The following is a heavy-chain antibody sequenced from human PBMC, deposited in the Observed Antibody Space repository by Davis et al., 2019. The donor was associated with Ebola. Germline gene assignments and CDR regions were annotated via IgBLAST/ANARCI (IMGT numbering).Heavy chain of an antibody. CDR2: IYHSGST. J-gene: IGHJ4*02. V-gene: IGHV4/OR15-8*01. CDR1: GFTFSSYW. D-gene: IGHD3-22*01. Sequence: ESLKISCAASGFTFSSYWMSWVRQAPGKGLEWIGEIYHSGSTNYNPSLKSRVTISVDKSKNQFSLKLSSVTAADTAVYYCARGQWLLGGYFDYWGQGTLVTVSS. CDR3: ARGQWLLGGYFDY.